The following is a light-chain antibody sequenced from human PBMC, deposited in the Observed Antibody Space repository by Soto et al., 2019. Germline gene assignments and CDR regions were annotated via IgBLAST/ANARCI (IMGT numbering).Light chain of an antibody. CDR2: GAT. CDR3: QQTYSTPYT. CDR1: QSINTY. Sequence: DIQMTQSPSSLSASVGDRVTITCRASQSINTYLSWYQQKLGTAPKLLIHGATSLRSGVPPRFSGIRSGTDFTLTISSLQPEDFATYFCQQTYSTPYTFGQGTKLEIE. J-gene: IGKJ2*01. V-gene: IGKV1-39*01.